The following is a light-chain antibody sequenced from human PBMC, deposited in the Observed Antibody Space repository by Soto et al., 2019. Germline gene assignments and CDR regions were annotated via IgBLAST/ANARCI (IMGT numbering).Light chain of an antibody. CDR3: QQYHTWPIT. CDR2: GAS. Sequence: ESVLTQSPGTLSLSPGERSTLSCMAIQSVSRRYLAWYQQKPGQAPRLLIYGASSRATGIPARFSGSGSGTEFTLTISSLQSEDCELYYCQQYHTWPITFGGGTKVDIK. V-gene: IGKV3-15*01. J-gene: IGKJ4*01. CDR1: QSVSRRY.